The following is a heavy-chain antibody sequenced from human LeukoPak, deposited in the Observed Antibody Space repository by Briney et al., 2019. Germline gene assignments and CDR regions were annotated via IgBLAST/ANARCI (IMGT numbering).Heavy chain of an antibody. D-gene: IGHD5-18*01. CDR2: ISGSEGST. CDR1: GFTFSSYP. CDR3: AKKRIQLWSYFDY. Sequence: PGGSLSLSCAASGFTFSSYPMSWVRQAPGKGLEWVSAISGSEGSTYYADSVKGRFTISRDNSKNTLYLQMNSMRAENTAVYYCAKKRIQLWSYFDYWGQGTLVTVSS. V-gene: IGHV3-23*01. J-gene: IGHJ4*02.